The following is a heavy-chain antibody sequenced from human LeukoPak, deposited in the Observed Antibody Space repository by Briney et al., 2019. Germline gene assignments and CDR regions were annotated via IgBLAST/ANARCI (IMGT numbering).Heavy chain of an antibody. D-gene: IGHD3-9*01. J-gene: IGHJ4*02. CDR3: AKDRDVRYPFDY. CDR1: GLTFSSYA. CDR2: ISSSGDST. Sequence: GGSLRLSCAASGLTFSSYAMTWVRQAPGKGLEWVSAISSSGDSTYYADSVKGRFSITRDNSKNTLYLQMNSLRAEDTAVYYCAKDRDVRYPFDYWGQGTLVTVSS. V-gene: IGHV3-23*01.